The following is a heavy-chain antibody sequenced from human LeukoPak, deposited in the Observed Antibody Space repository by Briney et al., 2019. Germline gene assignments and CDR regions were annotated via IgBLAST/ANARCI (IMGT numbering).Heavy chain of an antibody. CDR1: XFTFSSYS. J-gene: IGHJ4*02. CDR2: ISSSRSYI. D-gene: IGHD3-10*01. Sequence: SCAASXFTFSSYSMNWDRQAPGKGLEWVSSISSSRSYIYYADSVKGRFTISRDNAKNSLYLQMNSLRAEDTAVYYCARERGNYGDYWGQGTLVTVSS. V-gene: IGHV3-21*01. CDR3: ARERGNYGDY.